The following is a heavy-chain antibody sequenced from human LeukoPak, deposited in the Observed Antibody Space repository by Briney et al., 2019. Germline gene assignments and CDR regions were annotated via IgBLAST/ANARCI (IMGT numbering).Heavy chain of an antibody. Sequence: SETLSLTCTVSGGSISSYYWSWIRQPPGKGLEWIGYIYYSGSTNYNPSLKSRVTISVDTSKNQFSLKLSSVAAADTAVYYCARTIVVVPAAMFDFRYEYYFDYWGQGTLVTVSS. CDR2: IYYSGST. CDR3: ARTIVVVPAAMFDFRYEYYFDY. CDR1: GGSISSYY. J-gene: IGHJ4*02. D-gene: IGHD2-2*01. V-gene: IGHV4-59*01.